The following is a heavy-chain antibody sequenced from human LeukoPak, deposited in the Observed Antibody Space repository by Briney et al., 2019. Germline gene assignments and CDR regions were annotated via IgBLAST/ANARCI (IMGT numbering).Heavy chain of an antibody. D-gene: IGHD2-21*02. V-gene: IGHV3-33*01. CDR3: ARDEGTITDCYYFDY. CDR2: IWYDGSNK. J-gene: IGHJ4*02. CDR1: GFTFSSYG. Sequence: GGSLRLSCAASGFTFSSYGMHWVRQAPGKGLEWVAVIWYDGSNKYYADSVKGRFTISRDNSKKTLYVQMNSLRAEDTAVYYCARDEGTITDCYYFDYGGEGTLVTVYS.